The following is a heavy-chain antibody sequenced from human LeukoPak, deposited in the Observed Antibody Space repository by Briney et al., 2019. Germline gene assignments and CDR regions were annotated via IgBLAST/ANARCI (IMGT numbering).Heavy chain of an antibody. V-gene: IGHV3-11*06. D-gene: IGHD4-17*01. CDR3: ATFIGDYGDYVGY. Sequence: GGSLRLSCAASGFTFSDYYMSWIRQAPGKGLEWVSYISSSSSYTNYADSVKGRFTISRDNAKNSLYLQMNSLRAEDTAVYYCATFIGDYGDYVGYWGQGTLDTVSS. CDR2: ISSSSSYT. J-gene: IGHJ4*02. CDR1: GFTFSDYY.